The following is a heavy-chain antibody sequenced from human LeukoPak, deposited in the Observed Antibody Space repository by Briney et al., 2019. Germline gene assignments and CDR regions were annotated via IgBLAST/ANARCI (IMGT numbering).Heavy chain of an antibody. J-gene: IGHJ3*01. CDR1: GFNFNSYW. CDR2: IKQDESEK. CDR3: PRRSGYYWDAFDV. D-gene: IGHD3-22*01. V-gene: IGHV3-7*01. Sequence: GGSLRLSCAVSGFNFNSYWMNWVRQAPGKGLEWVANIKQDESEKNYVDSVKGRFTISRDNANNLLHLQMNNLRADDTAVYYCPRRSGYYWDAFDVWGQGTMVTVSS.